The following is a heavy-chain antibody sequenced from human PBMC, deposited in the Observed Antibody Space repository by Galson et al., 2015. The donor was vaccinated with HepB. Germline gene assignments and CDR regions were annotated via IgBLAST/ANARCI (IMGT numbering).Heavy chain of an antibody. CDR2: ISSSSSYI. J-gene: IGHJ3*02. Sequence: SLRLSCAASGFTFSSYSMNWVRQAPGKGLEWVSSISSSSSYIYYADSVKGRFTIFRDNAKNSLYLQMNSLRAEDTAVYYCARDPVSSGFDIWGQGTMVTVSS. CDR3: ARDPVSSGFDI. CDR1: GFTFSSYS. V-gene: IGHV3-21*01. D-gene: IGHD1-14*01.